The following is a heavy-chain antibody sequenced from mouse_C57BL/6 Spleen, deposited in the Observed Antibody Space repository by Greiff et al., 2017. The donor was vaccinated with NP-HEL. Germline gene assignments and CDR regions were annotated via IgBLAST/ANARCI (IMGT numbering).Heavy chain of an antibody. J-gene: IGHJ2*01. V-gene: IGHV2-2*01. Sequence: VQLKESGPGLVQPSQSLSITCTVSGFSLTSYGVHWVRQSPGKGLEWLGVIWSGGSTDYNAAFISRLSISKDNSKSQVFFKMNSLQADDTAIYYCARSYYYGSSYGDYWGQGTTLTVSS. CDR2: IWSGGST. CDR3: ARSYYYGSSYGDY. CDR1: GFSLTSYG. D-gene: IGHD1-1*01.